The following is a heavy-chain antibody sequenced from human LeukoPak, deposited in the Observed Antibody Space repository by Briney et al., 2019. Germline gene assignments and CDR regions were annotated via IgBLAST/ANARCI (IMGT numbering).Heavy chain of an antibody. J-gene: IGHJ4*02. CDR2: IYYTGSA. CDR3: ARYHYDYGDYYFDY. V-gene: IGHV4-59*11. Sequence: SETLSLTCTVSGGSISSHYWSWIRQSPGKGLEWTAYIYYTGSADYNPSLESRVTISLDTSKNQFSLNLSSVTAADTAVYYCARYHYDYGDYYFDYWGQGALVTVSS. CDR1: GGSISSHY. D-gene: IGHD4-17*01.